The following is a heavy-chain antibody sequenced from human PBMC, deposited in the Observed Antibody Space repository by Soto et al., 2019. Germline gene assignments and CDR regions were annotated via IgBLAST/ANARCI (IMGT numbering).Heavy chain of an antibody. CDR3: AKSDVYCSTWRGVDY. Sequence: GGSLRLSCAASGFTFSSYAMTWVRQAPGKGLEWVSSVCGSGSGTYYADSVKGRFTISRDNSMNTLYLQMNSLSGDDTAIYYCAKSDVYCSTWRGVDYWGQGTLVTVSS. CDR1: GFTFSSYA. J-gene: IGHJ4*02. CDR2: VCGSGSGT. V-gene: IGHV3-23*01. D-gene: IGHD2-2*01.